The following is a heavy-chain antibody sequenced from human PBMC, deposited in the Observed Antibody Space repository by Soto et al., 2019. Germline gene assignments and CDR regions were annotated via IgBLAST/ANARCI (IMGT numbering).Heavy chain of an antibody. CDR2: MYYSGTT. J-gene: IGHJ6*02. CDR3: ARDEKKSDFYSGMDV. V-gene: IGHV4-30-4*01. Sequence: KTSETLSLTCTVSGGSISSGDSYWSWIRQPPGKGLEWIGYMYYSGTTYYNPSLKSRVSFSVDTSKNQFSLKLTSVTAADTAVYYCARDEKKSDFYSGMDVWGQGXTVTVSS. CDR1: GGSISSGDSY.